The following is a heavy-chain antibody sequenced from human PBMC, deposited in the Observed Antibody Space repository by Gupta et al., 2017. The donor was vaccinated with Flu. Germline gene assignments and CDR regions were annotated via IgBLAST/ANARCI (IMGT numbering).Heavy chain of an antibody. CDR2: INPNSGGT. CDR3: ARDNSGRGWGYFDY. V-gene: IGHV1-2*04. J-gene: IGHJ4*02. CDR1: GYTFTGYY. Sequence: QVQLVQSGAEVKKPGASVKVSCKASGYTFTGYYMPWVRQAPGQGLEWMGWINPNSGGTNYAQKFQGWVTMTRDTSISTAYMELSRLRSDDTAVYYCARDNSGRGWGYFDYWGQGTLVTVSS. D-gene: IGHD6-19*01.